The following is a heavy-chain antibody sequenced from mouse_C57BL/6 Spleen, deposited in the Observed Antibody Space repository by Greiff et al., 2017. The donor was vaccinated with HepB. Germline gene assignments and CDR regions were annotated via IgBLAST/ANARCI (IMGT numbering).Heavy chain of an antibody. CDR1: GYTFTSYW. V-gene: IGHV1-7*01. CDR3: ASGGGSSYVGY. J-gene: IGHJ2*01. CDR2: INPSSGYT. Sequence: QVQLQQSGAELAKPGDSVKLSCKASGYTFTSYWMHWVKQRPEQGLEWIGYINPSSGYTKYNQKFKDKVTLTTDKSSSTAYMQLSSLTYEDSAVYYCASGGGSSYVGYWGQGTTLTVSS. D-gene: IGHD1-1*01.